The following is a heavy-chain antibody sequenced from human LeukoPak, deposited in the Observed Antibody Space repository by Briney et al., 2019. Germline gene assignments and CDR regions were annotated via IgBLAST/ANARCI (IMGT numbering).Heavy chain of an antibody. CDR1: GGTFSSYA. J-gene: IGHJ4*02. Sequence: SVKVSCKASGGTFSSYAISWLRQPPGQGLEWMGGIIPIFGTANYAQKFQDRVTITTDESTSTAYMELSSLRSADTAVYYCARGATRFWVFDYWGQGTLVTVSS. CDR2: IIPIFGTA. V-gene: IGHV1-69*05. D-gene: IGHD5-12*01. CDR3: ARGATRFWVFDY.